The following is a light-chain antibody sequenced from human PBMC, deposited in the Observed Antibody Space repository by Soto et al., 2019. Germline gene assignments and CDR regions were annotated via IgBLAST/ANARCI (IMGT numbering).Light chain of an antibody. CDR2: GAS. CDR1: QSVSSSY. J-gene: IGKJ1*01. CDR3: QQYGSSLTWT. V-gene: IGKV3-20*01. Sequence: EVVLTQSPGTVSLSQGERATLSCRASQSVSSSYLAWYQQKPGQAPRLLIYGASSRATGIPDRFSGSGSGTDFTLTISRLEPEDFAVYYCQQYGSSLTWTFGQGTMVDIK.